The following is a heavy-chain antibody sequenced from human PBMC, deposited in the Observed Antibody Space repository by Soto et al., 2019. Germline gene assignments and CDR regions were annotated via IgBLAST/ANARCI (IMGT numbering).Heavy chain of an antibody. D-gene: IGHD6-13*01. Sequence: NPSETLSLTCTVSGGSIISGDYYWSWIRQPPGKGLEWIGYIYYSGSTYYNPSLKSRVTISVDTSKNQFSLKLSSVTAADTAVYYCARDMLAAAGPSSYYFDYWGQGTLVTVSS. V-gene: IGHV4-30-4*01. CDR2: IYYSGST. J-gene: IGHJ4*02. CDR3: ARDMLAAAGPSSYYFDY. CDR1: GGSIISGDYY.